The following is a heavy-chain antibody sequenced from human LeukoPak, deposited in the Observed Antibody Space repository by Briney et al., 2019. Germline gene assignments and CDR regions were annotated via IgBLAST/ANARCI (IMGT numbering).Heavy chain of an antibody. V-gene: IGHV4-39*07. D-gene: IGHD6-13*01. Sequence: SETLSLTCTVSGGSISSSSYYWGWIRQPPGKGLEWIGSIYYSGSTYYNPSLKSRVTISVDTSNNQFSLKLSSVTAADTAVYYCARSSQTGTSDYWGQGTLVTVSS. J-gene: IGHJ4*02. CDR3: ARSSQTGTSDY. CDR1: GGSISSSSYY. CDR2: IYYSGST.